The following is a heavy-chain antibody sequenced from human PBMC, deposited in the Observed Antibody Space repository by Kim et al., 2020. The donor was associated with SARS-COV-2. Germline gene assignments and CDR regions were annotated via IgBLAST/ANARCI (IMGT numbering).Heavy chain of an antibody. Sequence: GGSLRLSCAASGFTFSSYAMHWVRQAPGKGLEWVAVISYDGSNKYYADSVKGRFTISRDNSKNTLYLQMNSLRAEDTAVYYCARGDQFYDSSGYYSFSYYYYGMDVWGQGTTVTVSS. J-gene: IGHJ6*02. CDR1: GFTFSSYA. CDR3: ARGDQFYDSSGYYSFSYYYYGMDV. V-gene: IGHV3-30*04. CDR2: ISYDGSNK. D-gene: IGHD3-22*01.